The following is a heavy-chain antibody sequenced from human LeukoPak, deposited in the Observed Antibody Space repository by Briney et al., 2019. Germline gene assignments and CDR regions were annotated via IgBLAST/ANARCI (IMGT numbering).Heavy chain of an antibody. CDR2: INTDGRTT. Sequence: GGSLRLSCEAPGSIVREQYWSWVRQAPGKGLVWVAHINTDGRTTTYADSVKGRFTVARDNAKNTLYLEMNRLRAEDTAVYYCARDNTYMFDYWGQGTQVTVSS. CDR1: GSIVREQY. J-gene: IGHJ4*02. V-gene: IGHV3-74*01. D-gene: IGHD2-2*02. CDR3: ARDNTYMFDY.